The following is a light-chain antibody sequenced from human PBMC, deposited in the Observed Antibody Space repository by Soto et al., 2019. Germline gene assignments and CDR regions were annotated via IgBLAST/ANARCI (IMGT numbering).Light chain of an antibody. V-gene: IGLV2-14*01. CDR1: SSDVGGYKY. CDR3: SSYTSSSTSVV. J-gene: IGLJ2*01. CDR2: EVS. Sequence: QSAPTQPASVSGSPEQSITISCTGTSSDVGGYKYVSWYQQLPGRAPKLIISEVSNRPSGVSDRFTGSKSGNTASLTISGLQTEDEGDYYCSSYTSSSTSVVFGGGTKLTVL.